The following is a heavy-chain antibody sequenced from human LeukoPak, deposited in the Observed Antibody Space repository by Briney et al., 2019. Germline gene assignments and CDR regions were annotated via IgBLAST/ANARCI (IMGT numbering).Heavy chain of an antibody. CDR1: GFTFSSYS. CDR3: ASGFNNNWYYFDY. Sequence: PGGSLRLSCVASGFTFSSYSMNWVRQAPGKGLEWVSSISSSSYRYYADSVKGRFTISRDNAKHSLYLQMNGLRAEDTAVYYCASGFNNNWYYFDYWGQGTLVTVSS. CDR2: ISSSSYR. V-gene: IGHV3-21*01. J-gene: IGHJ4*02. D-gene: IGHD1-1*01.